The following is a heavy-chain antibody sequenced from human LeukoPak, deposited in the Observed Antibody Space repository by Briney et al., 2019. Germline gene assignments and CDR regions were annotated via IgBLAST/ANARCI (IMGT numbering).Heavy chain of an antibody. V-gene: IGHV3-30-3*01. Sequence: GGSLRLSCAASGFNFNNYAMHWVRQAPGKGLEWVALTSYDGSNKYYADSVKGRFTISRDNSKNTLYLQMNSLRAEDTAVYYCARDMGYCSGVSCYTLDYWGQGTLVTVSS. D-gene: IGHD2-15*01. J-gene: IGHJ4*02. CDR2: TSYDGSNK. CDR1: GFNFNNYA. CDR3: ARDMGYCSGVSCYTLDY.